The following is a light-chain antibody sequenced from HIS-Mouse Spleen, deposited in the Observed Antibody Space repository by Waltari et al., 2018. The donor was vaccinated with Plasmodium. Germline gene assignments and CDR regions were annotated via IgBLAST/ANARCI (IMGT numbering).Light chain of an antibody. CDR2: DVS. CDR3: CSYAGSYTYV. V-gene: IGLV2-11*01. CDR1: SSAVGGYNL. J-gene: IGLJ1*01. Sequence: QSALTQPRSVSGSPGQSVTISCPGTSSAVGGYNLVSWYQQPQGRAPKLMIYDVSKRPSGVPDRFSGSKSGNTASLTISGLQAEDEADYYCCSYAGSYTYVFGTGTKVTVL.